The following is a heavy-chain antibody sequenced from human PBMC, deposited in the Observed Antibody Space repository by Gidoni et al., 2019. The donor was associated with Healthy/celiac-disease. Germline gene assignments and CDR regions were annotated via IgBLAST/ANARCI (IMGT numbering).Heavy chain of an antibody. V-gene: IGHV3-23*01. Sequence: EVQLLESGGGLVQPGGSLRLSCAASGFTFSSYAVSWVRQAPGKGLEWVSAISGSGGSTYYADSVKGRFTISRDNSKNTLYLQMNSLRAEDTAVYYCAILRGRATVTSDYWGQGTLVTVSS. CDR2: ISGSGGST. CDR1: GFTFSSYA. CDR3: AILRGRATVTSDY. D-gene: IGHD4-4*01. J-gene: IGHJ4*02.